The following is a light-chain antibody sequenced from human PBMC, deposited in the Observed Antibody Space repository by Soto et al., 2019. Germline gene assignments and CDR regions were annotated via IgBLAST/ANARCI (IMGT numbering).Light chain of an antibody. CDR2: GAS. Sequence: LTQSPGTLSVSPRDGSALACMSSQSVSNSYLAWYQQKPGQAPRLLIYGASTRATGIPDRFSGSGSGTDFTLTISGLEPQDFAVYYCQQYGSSPQTFGQGTKVDIK. J-gene: IGKJ1*01. V-gene: IGKV3-20*01. CDR1: QSVSNSY. CDR3: QQYGSSPQT.